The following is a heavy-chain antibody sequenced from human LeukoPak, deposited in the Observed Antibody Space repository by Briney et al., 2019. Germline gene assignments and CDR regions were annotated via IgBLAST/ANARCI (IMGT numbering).Heavy chain of an antibody. J-gene: IGHJ3*01. CDR1: GFTFEDYA. CDR3: VRVTSPFFDSGAQDAFDL. Sequence: GESLRLSCAVPGFTFEDYAMSWVRHPPGQGREWLSYITHSGTSTIYADSVRGRFTISRDNAQNSLYLQMDSLRGDDTALYYCVRVTSPFFDSGAQDAFDLWGQGTMVTVS. D-gene: IGHD3-22*01. V-gene: IGHV3-20*04. CDR2: ITHSGTST.